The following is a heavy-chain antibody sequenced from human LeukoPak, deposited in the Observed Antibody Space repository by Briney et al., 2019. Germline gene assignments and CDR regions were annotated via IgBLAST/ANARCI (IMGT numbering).Heavy chain of an antibody. CDR1: GYTFTGYY. D-gene: IGHD2-15*01. CDR2: INPNSGGT. V-gene: IGHV1-2*02. J-gene: IGHJ5*02. CDR3: AREREYLGYCSGGSCSANGFDP. Sequence: ASVKVSCKASGYTFTGYYMRWVRQAPGQGLEWMGWINPNSGGTNYAQKFQGRVTMTRDTSISTAYMELSRLRSDDTAVYYCAREREYLGYCSGGSCSANGFDPWGQGTLVTVSS.